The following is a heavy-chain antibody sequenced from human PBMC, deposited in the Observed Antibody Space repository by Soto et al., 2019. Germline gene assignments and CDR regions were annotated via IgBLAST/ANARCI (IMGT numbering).Heavy chain of an antibody. J-gene: IGHJ4*02. Sequence: QVQLVQSGAEVKKPGASVKVSCKASGYTFTSYDINWVRQATGQGLEWMGWMNPNSGNTGYAQKFQGRVTMTRITTXXQAYRELVSLRSVDTAVYYCARDGDVDTALAAVAYWGQGTLVTVSS. CDR3: ARDGDVDTALAAVAY. V-gene: IGHV1-8*01. CDR2: MNPNSGNT. D-gene: IGHD5-18*01. CDR1: GYTFTSYD.